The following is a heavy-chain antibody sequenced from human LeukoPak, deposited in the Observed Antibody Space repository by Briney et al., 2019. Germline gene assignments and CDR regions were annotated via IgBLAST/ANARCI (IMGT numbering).Heavy chain of an antibody. J-gene: IGHJ6*02. Sequence: SETLSLTCTVSGGSISSYYWSWIRQPAGKGLEWIGRIYTSGSTNYNPSLKSRVTMSVDTSKNQFPLKLSSVTAADTAVYYCAREWGITGTPQQKYYYYYYGMDVWGQGTTVTVSS. V-gene: IGHV4-4*07. CDR2: IYTSGST. CDR1: GGSISSYY. CDR3: AREWGITGTPQQKYYYYYYGMDV. D-gene: IGHD1-7*01.